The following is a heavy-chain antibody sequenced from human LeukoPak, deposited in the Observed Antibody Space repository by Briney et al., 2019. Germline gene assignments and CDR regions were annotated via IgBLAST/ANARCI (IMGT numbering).Heavy chain of an antibody. D-gene: IGHD2-2*01. CDR3: ATYCSSTSCRMKYFQH. V-gene: IGHV3-23*01. Sequence: PGGSLRLSCAASGFTFSSYAMSWVRQAPGKGLEWVSAIRGSGGSTHYADSVKGRFTISRDNSKNTLYLQMSSLRAEDTAVYYCATYCSSTSCRMKYFQHWGQGTLATVSS. CDR1: GFTFSSYA. J-gene: IGHJ1*01. CDR2: IRGSGGST.